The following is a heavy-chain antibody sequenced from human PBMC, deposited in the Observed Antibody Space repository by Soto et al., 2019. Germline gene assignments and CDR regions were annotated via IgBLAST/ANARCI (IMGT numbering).Heavy chain of an antibody. CDR3: ARGSYDSSGYYGANYYYYGMDV. J-gene: IGHJ6*02. Sequence: ASVKVSCKASGGTFSSYAISWVRQAPGRGLEWMGGIIPIFGTANYAQKFQGRVTITADESTSTAYMELSSLRSEDTAVYYCARGSYDSSGYYGANYYYYGMDVWGQGTTVTVSS. D-gene: IGHD3-22*01. CDR2: IIPIFGTA. V-gene: IGHV1-69*13. CDR1: GGTFSSYA.